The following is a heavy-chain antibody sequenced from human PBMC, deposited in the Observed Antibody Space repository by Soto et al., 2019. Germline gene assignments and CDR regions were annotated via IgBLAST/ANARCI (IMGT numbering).Heavy chain of an antibody. CDR1: GGSISSSSYY. Sequence: SETLSLTCTVSGGSISSSSYYWGWIRQPPGKGLEWIGSVFYSGSTNYNPSLKSRVTISVDTSKNQFSLKLSSVTAADTAVYYCARGGFSQDYWGQGTLVTVSS. J-gene: IGHJ4*02. CDR3: ARGGFSQDY. CDR2: VFYSGST. V-gene: IGHV4-39*07.